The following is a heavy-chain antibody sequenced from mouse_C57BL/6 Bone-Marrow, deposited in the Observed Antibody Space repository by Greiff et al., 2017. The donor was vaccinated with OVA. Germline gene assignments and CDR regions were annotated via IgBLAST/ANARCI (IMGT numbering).Heavy chain of an antibody. CDR2: LDPSDSYT. D-gene: IGHD2-4*01. CDR1: GYTFTSYW. CDR3: ARWDYDGGGAWFAY. J-gene: IGHJ3*01. V-gene: IGHV1-69*01. Sequence: QVQLQQPGAELVMPGASVKLSCKASGYTFTSYWMHWVKQRPGQGLEWIGELDPSDSYTNYNQKFKGKSTLTVDKSSSTAYMQLSSLTSEDSAVYYCARWDYDGGGAWFAYWGQGTLVTVSA.